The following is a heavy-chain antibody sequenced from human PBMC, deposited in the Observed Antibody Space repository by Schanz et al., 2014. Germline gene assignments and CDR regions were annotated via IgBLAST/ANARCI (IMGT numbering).Heavy chain of an antibody. CDR2: IWFDGNNK. J-gene: IGHJ3*02. D-gene: IGHD4-17*01. Sequence: QVQLVESGGGVVQPGRSLRLSCAASGFTFSAYGMHLVRQAPGKGLEWVAVIWFDGNNKFYADSVKGRFTISRDNSKNTLYLQMSSLRAEDTALYYCAKDPHRDYGGKPQTFDIWGQGTMVTVSS. CDR1: GFTFSAYG. V-gene: IGHV3-33*06. CDR3: AKDPHRDYGGKPQTFDI.